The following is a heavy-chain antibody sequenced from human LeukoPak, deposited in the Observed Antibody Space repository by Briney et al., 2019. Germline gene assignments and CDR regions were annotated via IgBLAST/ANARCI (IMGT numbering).Heavy chain of an antibody. V-gene: IGHV4-34*01. CDR3: ASRAKVVVSGNWFDP. CDR1: GGSFSSYY. D-gene: IGHD2-2*01. J-gene: IGHJ5*02. Sequence: NPSETLSLTCAVYGGSFSSYYWSWIRRPPGKGLEWIGEINHSGSTNYNPSLKSRVTISVDTSKNQFSLNLTSVTAADTAVCYCASRAKVVVSGNWFDPWGQGTLVTVSS. CDR2: INHSGST.